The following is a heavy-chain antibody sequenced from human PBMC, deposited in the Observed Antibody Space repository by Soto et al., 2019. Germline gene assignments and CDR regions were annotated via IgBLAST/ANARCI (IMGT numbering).Heavy chain of an antibody. J-gene: IGHJ5*02. CDR2: IYWDDDK. D-gene: IGHD1-1*01. V-gene: IGHV2-5*02. CDR1: GFSLSTSGVG. Sequence: QITLKESGPTLVKPTQTLTLTCTFSGFSLSTSGVGVGWIRQPPGKALEWVALIYWDDDKRYSPSLKSRLTITKDTSKNQVVLTMTNMDPVDTATYYCAHRPDQPWYKYNWFDPWGQGTLVTVSS. CDR3: AHRPDQPWYKYNWFDP.